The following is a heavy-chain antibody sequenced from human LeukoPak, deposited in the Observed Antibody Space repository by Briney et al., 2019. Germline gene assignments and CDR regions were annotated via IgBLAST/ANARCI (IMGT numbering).Heavy chain of an antibody. D-gene: IGHD3-9*01. J-gene: IGHJ4*02. CDR1: GFTFDDYA. V-gene: IGHV3-9*01. CDR3: AKSDRAYYDILTGYYIFDY. Sequence: GGSLRLSCAASGFTFDDYAMHWVRQGPGKGLEWVSGISWNSGSIGYADSVKGRFTISRDNAKNSLYLQMNSLRAEDTALYYCAKSDRAYYDILTGYYIFDYWGQGTLVTVSS. CDR2: ISWNSGSI.